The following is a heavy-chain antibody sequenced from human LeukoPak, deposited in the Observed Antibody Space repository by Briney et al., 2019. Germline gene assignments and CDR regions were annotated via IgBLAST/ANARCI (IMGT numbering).Heavy chain of an antibody. D-gene: IGHD3-10*01. CDR3: AKGGKWFDDAFDI. J-gene: IGHJ3*02. Sequence: GGSLRLSCAASGSTFSSYAMSWVRQAPGKGLEWVSAISGSGGSTYYADSVKGRFTISRDNSKNTLYLQMNSLRAEDTAVYYCAKGGKWFDDAFDIWGQGTMVTVSS. CDR1: GSTFSSYA. V-gene: IGHV3-23*01. CDR2: ISGSGGST.